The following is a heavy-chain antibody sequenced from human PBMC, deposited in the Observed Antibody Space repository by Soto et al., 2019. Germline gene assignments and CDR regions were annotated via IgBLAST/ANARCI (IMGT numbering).Heavy chain of an antibody. D-gene: IGHD3-10*01. CDR3: ARFRRNYFDS. CDR1: GDSIIGFY. CDR2: INHAEST. J-gene: IGHJ4*02. Sequence: SETLSLTCTVSGDSIIGFYWGWIRQPPGKGLEWIGYINHAESTYYSPSLQSRVTISLDSSKTQFSLILTSVTAADTAVYFCARFRRNYFDSWGQGTLVTVSS. V-gene: IGHV4-59*01.